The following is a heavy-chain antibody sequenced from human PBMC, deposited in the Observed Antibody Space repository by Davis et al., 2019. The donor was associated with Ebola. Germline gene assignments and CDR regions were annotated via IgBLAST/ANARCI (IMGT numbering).Heavy chain of an antibody. D-gene: IGHD5-12*01. CDR1: GFTFSTFW. V-gene: IGHV3-23*01. CDR3: AKWTKVASTREGVY. CDR2: IPGTGAVT. Sequence: GESLKISCTASGFTFSTFWMNWVRQAPGKGLEWVSGIPGTGAVTFYADSVKGRFTISRDNSKNTLYLQMNSLRVEDTAEYYCAKWTKVASTREGVYWGQGTLVTVSS. J-gene: IGHJ4*02.